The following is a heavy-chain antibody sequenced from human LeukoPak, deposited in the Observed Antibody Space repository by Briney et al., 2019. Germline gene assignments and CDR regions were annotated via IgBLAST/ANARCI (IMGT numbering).Heavy chain of an antibody. J-gene: IGHJ5*02. CDR3: AKDSRNDRANNWFDP. CDR2: ISGSGGST. V-gene: IGHV3-23*01. CDR1: GFTFSSYA. D-gene: IGHD1-1*01. Sequence: PGGSLRLSCAASGFTFSSYAMSWDRQAPGKGLEWVSAISGSGGSTYYADSVKGRFTISRDNSKNTLYLQMNSLRAEDTAVYYCAKDSRNDRANNWFDPWGQGTLVTVSS.